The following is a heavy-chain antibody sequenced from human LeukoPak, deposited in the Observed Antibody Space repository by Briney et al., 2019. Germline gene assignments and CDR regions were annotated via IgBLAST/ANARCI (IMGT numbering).Heavy chain of an antibody. J-gene: IGHJ4*02. CDR2: IRSKANSYAT. D-gene: IGHD4-17*01. V-gene: IGHV3-73*01. CDR1: GFTFSGSA. CDR3: TRSDYGDYVPFDY. Sequence: GGSLRLSCAASGFTFSGSAMHWVRQASGKGLEWVGRIRSKANSYATAYAASVKGRFAISRDDSKNTAYLQMNSLKTEDTAVYYCTRSDYGDYVPFDYWGQGTLVTVSS.